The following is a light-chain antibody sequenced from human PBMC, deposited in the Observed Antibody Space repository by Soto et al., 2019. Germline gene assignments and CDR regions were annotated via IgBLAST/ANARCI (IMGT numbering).Light chain of an antibody. Sequence: DIQLTQYPSFLSASVGDRVTITCRASQGISSYLAWYQQKPGKAPKLLIYAASTLQSGVPSRFSGSGSGTEFTLTISSLQPEDFATYYCQQSYTTPWTFGQGSKVAIK. CDR2: AAS. CDR1: QGISSY. J-gene: IGKJ1*01. CDR3: QQSYTTPWT. V-gene: IGKV1-9*01.